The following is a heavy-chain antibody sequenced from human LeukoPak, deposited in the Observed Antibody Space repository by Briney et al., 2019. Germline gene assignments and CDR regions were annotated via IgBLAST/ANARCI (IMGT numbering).Heavy chain of an antibody. CDR3: AKDRVRGDYVSGAFDI. J-gene: IGHJ3*02. CDR2: ISYDGSNK. D-gene: IGHD4-17*01. V-gene: IGHV3-30*04. Sequence: PGGSLRLSCAASGFTFSSYAMHWVRQAPGKGLEWVAVISYDGSNKYYADSVKGRFTISRDNSKNTLYLQMNSLRAEDTAVYYCAKDRVRGDYVSGAFDIWGQGTMVTVSS. CDR1: GFTFSSYA.